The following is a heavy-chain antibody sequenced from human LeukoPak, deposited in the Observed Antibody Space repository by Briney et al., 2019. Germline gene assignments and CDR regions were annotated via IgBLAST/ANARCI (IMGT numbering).Heavy chain of an antibody. J-gene: IGHJ1*01. CDR1: AITFSVAW. CDR3: ARVSGPGMNEYYHL. V-gene: IGHV3-74*01. CDR2: INDDGSFR. D-gene: IGHD3-10*01. Sequence: GGSLRLSCAASAITFSVAWMHCFRQAPGKGLVCVSRINDDGSFRRYANSVKARFTISRDNAKNTLFLQMDSLRAEDTAVYYCARVSGPGMNEYYHLWGQGTLVTVSS.